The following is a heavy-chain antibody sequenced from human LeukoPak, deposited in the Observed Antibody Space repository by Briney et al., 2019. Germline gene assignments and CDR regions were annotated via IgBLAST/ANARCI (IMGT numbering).Heavy chain of an antibody. CDR2: IYHTGSA. J-gene: IGHJ4*02. CDR3: ARYCTSTTCILRGFDY. V-gene: IGHV4-59*08. Sequence: SETLSLTCTVSGGSISSHYWSWIRQPPGKGLEWIANIYHTGSAHYNPSLKSRVTISVDTSKNQFSLKLSSVTAADTAVYYCARYCTSTTCILRGFDYWGQGTLVTVSS. CDR1: GGSISSHY. D-gene: IGHD2-2*01.